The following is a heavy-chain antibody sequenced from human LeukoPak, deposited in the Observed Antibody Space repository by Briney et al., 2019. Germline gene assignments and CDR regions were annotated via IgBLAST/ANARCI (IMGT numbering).Heavy chain of an antibody. CDR3: ARDWAAADY. CDR2: ISSNGGST. V-gene: IGHV3-64*01. D-gene: IGHD3-16*01. J-gene: IGHJ4*02. CDR1: GFTFSSYA. Sequence: PRGSLRLSCVASGFTFSSYAMHWVRQAPGKGLEYVSAISSNGGSTYYANSVKGRFTISRDNSKNTLYLQMGSLRAEDMAVYYCARDWAAADYGGQGTLVTVSS.